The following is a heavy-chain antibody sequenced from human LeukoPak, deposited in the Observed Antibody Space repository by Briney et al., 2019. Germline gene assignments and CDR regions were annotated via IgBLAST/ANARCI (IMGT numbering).Heavy chain of an antibody. J-gene: IGHJ4*02. CDR1: GGSISSGDYY. Sequence: PSQTLSLTWTVSGGSISSGDYYWSWIRQLPGKGLEWIGYIYYSGDSYYNPSLKSRVTISVDTSKNQFSLKLSSVTAADTAVYYCARAPRDTNSWYYFDYWGQGTLVSVSS. D-gene: IGHD5-18*01. CDR3: ARAPRDTNSWYYFDY. V-gene: IGHV4-31*02. CDR2: IYYSGDS.